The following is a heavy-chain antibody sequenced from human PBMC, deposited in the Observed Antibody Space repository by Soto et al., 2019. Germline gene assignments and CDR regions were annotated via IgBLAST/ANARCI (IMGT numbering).Heavy chain of an antibody. Sequence: SETLFLTCAISGDSVSSNSAAWNWIRQSPSRGLEWLGRTYYRSKWYNDYAVSVKSRITINPDTSKNQFSLQLNSVTPEDTAVYYCARDRYCSGGSCERAYYYYGMDVWGQGTSVTVSS. V-gene: IGHV6-1*01. J-gene: IGHJ6*02. CDR3: ARDRYCSGGSCERAYYYYGMDV. CDR2: TYYRSKWYN. CDR1: GDSVSSNSAA. D-gene: IGHD2-15*01.